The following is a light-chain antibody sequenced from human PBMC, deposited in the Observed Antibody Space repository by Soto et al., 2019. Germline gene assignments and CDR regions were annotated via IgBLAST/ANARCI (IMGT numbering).Light chain of an antibody. CDR3: QQYNNWPLT. CDR1: QSVSSN. J-gene: IGKJ4*01. CDR2: GSS. V-gene: IGKV3-15*01. Sequence: EIVMTQSPATLSVSPGERATLSCRASQSVSSNLAWYQQKPGQAPRLLIYGSSTRATGIPARFSGSGSRTDFTLPISSLQSEDCAVYYCQQYNNWPLTVGGGNKVDIK.